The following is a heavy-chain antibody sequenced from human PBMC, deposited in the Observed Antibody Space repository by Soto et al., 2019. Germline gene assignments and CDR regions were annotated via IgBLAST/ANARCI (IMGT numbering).Heavy chain of an antibody. CDR1: GGTFSSYA. CDR2: IIPIFGTA. J-gene: IGHJ3*02. CDR3: ASTKIDAFDI. V-gene: IGHV1-69*13. D-gene: IGHD2-2*01. Sequence: SVKVSCTASGGTFSSYAISWVRQAPGQGLEWMGGIIPIFGTANYAQKFQGRVTITADESTSTAYMELSSLRSEDTAVYYCASTKIDAFDIWGQGTMVTVSS.